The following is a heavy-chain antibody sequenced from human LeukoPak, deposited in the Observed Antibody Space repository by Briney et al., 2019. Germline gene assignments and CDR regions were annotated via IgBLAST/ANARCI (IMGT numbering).Heavy chain of an antibody. CDR2: ISTSGAST. J-gene: IGHJ4*02. CDR3: ARAIVGATTRSFDY. V-gene: IGHV3-23*01. D-gene: IGHD1-26*01. CDR1: GFTFSSYA. Sequence: GGSLRLSCAASGFTFSSYAMSWVRQAPGKGLEWVSAISTSGASTYYADSVKGRFSISRDNSRNTLYLQINSLRAEDTAVFYCARAIVGATTRSFDYWGQGTLVTVSS.